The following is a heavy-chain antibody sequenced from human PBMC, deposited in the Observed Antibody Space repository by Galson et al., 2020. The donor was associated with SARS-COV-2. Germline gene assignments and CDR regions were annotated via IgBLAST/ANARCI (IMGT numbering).Heavy chain of an antibody. Sequence: ASVKVSCKASGYTFTSYAMNWVRQAPGQALEWMGWINTNTGNPTYAQGFTGRFVFSLDTSVSTAYLQISSLKAEDTAVYYCARGDSSSWYGYMDVWGKGTTVTVSS. CDR1: GYTFTSYA. J-gene: IGHJ6*03. CDR2: INTNTGNP. CDR3: ARGDSSSWYGYMDV. V-gene: IGHV7-4-1*02. D-gene: IGHD6-13*01.